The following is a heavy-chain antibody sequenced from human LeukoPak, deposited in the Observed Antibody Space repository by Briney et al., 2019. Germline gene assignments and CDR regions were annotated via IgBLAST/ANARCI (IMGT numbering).Heavy chain of an antibody. V-gene: IGHV3-30*02. D-gene: IGHD5-12*01. CDR2: IRYDGSNK. CDR3: AKDFVVRGYDNIDY. J-gene: IGHJ4*02. Sequence: GGSLRLSCAASGFTFSSYGTHWVRQAPGKGLEWVAFIRYDGSNKYYADSVKGRFTISRDNSKNTLYLQMNSLRAEDTAVYYCAKDFVVRGYDNIDYWGQGTLATVSS. CDR1: GFTFSSYG.